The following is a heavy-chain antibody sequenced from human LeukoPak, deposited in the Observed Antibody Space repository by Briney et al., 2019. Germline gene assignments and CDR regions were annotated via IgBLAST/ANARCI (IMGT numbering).Heavy chain of an antibody. J-gene: IGHJ4*02. CDR1: GYSFTSYW. CDR3: ATSLYYDFWSGYYPN. CDR2: IYPGDSDT. V-gene: IGHV5-51*01. Sequence: GESLKISCKGSGYSFTSYWIGWVRQMPGKGLEWMGIIYPGDSDTRYSPSFQGQVTISADKSISTAYLQWSSLKASDTAMYYCATSLYYDFWSGYYPNWGQGTLVTVSS. D-gene: IGHD3-3*01.